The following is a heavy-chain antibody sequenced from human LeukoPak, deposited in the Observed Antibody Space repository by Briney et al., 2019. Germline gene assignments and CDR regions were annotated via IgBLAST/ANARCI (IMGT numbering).Heavy chain of an antibody. CDR1: GLTVSSSY. D-gene: IGHD6-19*01. V-gene: IGHV3-66*02. CDR3: AREIAVAAHFDY. J-gene: IGHJ4*02. CDR2: IYSIYGGGST. Sequence: GESLKISCAVSGLTVSSSYMSWVRQAPGKGLEWVSLIYSIYGGGSTFYADSVKGRFTISRDNSKNTLFLQMNSLRPEDTAVYYCAREIAVAAHFDYWGQGTLVTVSS.